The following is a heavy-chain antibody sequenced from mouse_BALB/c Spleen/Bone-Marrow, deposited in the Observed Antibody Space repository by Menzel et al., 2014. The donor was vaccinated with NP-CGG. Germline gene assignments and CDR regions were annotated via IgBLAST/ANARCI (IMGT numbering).Heavy chain of an antibody. V-gene: IGHV1-9*01. CDR3: ARGNPFDF. CDR2: ILPGSDNT. CDR1: GYTFSNYW. Sequence: VQLRQSGGELMKPGASVKISCKATGYTFSNYWIQWVKQRPGHGSEWIGEILPGSDNTNYNEKFKGKATFTADTSSNTAYMQLSSLTSEDSAVYYCARGNPFDFWGQGTTLTVSS. J-gene: IGHJ2*01.